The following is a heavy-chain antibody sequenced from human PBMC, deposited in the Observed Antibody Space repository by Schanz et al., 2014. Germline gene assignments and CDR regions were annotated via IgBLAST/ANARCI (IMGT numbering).Heavy chain of an antibody. Sequence: EVQLVESGGGLVQPGGSLRLSCAASGFTFSSYAMSWVRQAPGKGLEWVSALSGSGGSTYYADSVKGRFTVSRDSGQNSLYLQMNILRAGDAAVYYCARGTDWNMHYWGQGALVTVAS. D-gene: IGHD1-1*01. V-gene: IGHV3-23*04. CDR2: LSGSGGST. J-gene: IGHJ4*01. CDR3: ARGTDWNMHY. CDR1: GFTFSSYA.